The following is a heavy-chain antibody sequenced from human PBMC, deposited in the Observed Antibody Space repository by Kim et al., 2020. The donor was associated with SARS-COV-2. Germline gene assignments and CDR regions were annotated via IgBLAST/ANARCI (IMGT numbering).Heavy chain of an antibody. Sequence: GGSLRLSCAASGFTISSKYINWVRQAPGKGLEWVASIYTDGDTYYADSVKGRFTISREMSKSTVYLQMKSLRADDTAVYYCARDVFSINYFDYWGQGILV. CDR1: GFTISSKY. CDR3: ARDVFSINYFDY. V-gene: IGHV3-53*01. CDR2: IYTDGDT. D-gene: IGHD3-16*01. J-gene: IGHJ4*02.